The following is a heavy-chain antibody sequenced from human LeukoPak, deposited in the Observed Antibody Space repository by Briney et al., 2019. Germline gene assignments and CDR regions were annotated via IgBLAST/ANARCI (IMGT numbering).Heavy chain of an antibody. CDR3: ARESGYDYLFDY. V-gene: IGHV4-59*01. J-gene: IGHJ4*02. D-gene: IGHD5-12*01. CDR2: IYYSGST. Sequence: SETLSLTCTVSGGSISSYYWSWIRQPPGKGLEWIGYIYYSGSTNYNPSLKSRVTISVDTSKNQFSLKLSSVTVADTAVYYCARESGYDYLFDYWGQGTLVTVSS. CDR1: GGSISSYY.